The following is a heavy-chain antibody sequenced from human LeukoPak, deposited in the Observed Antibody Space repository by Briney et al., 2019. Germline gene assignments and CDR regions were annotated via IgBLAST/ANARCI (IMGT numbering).Heavy chain of an antibody. V-gene: IGHV3-23*01. J-gene: IGHJ4*02. CDR3: ANPHTSMVTAGSAFHY. CDR1: GFTFSSYA. D-gene: IGHD5-18*01. CDR2: ISSGGDSR. Sequence: TGGSLRLSCAASGFTFSSYAMSWVRQAPGKGLEWVSGISSGGDSRYYADSVRGRFTISRDNAKNTLYLQMNSLRAEDTAVYYCANPHTSMVTAGSAFHYWGQGTLVTVSS.